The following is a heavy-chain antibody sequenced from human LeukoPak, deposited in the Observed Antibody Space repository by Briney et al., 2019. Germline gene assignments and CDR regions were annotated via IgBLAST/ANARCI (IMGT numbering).Heavy chain of an antibody. CDR2: ISSSGSTI. Sequence: GGSLRLSCAASGFTFSSYEMNWIRQAPGKGLEWVSYISSSGSTIYYADSVKGRFTISRDNAKNSLYLQMNSLRAEDTAVYYCARSSHIAAFDYWGQGTLVTVSS. J-gene: IGHJ4*02. CDR3: ARSSHIAAFDY. V-gene: IGHV3-48*03. D-gene: IGHD6-13*01. CDR1: GFTFSSYE.